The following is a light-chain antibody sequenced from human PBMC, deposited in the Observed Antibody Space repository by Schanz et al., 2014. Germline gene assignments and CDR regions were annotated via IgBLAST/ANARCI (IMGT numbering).Light chain of an antibody. J-gene: IGLJ2*01. V-gene: IGLV2-8*01. CDR1: SSDVGAYNY. Sequence: QSALTQPPSASGSPGQSVTISCTGTSSDVGAYNYVSWYQQDAGKAPKLIIYEGSKRPSGVSHRFSGSKSGSTASLRISELQAEDESNYSCCSYAGSTSVVFGGGTKLTVL. CDR3: CSYAGSTSVV. CDR2: EGS.